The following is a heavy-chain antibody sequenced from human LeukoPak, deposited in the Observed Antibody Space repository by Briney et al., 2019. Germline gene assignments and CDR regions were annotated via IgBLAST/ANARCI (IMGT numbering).Heavy chain of an antibody. D-gene: IGHD6-6*01. CDR2: ISGSGGTT. CDR1: GFTLNSYV. J-gene: IGHJ4*02. Sequence: GGSLRLSCAASGFTLNSYVMSWVRQAPGKGLEWVSSISGSGGTTYYADSMKGRFTISRDNSKNTLYLQMNSLRAEDTAVYYCAKDYIPEYSSSVGVDYWGQGTLVTVSS. CDR3: AKDYIPEYSSSVGVDY. V-gene: IGHV3-23*01.